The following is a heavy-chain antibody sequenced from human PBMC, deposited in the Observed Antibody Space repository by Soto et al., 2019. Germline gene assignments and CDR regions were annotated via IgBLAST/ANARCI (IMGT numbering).Heavy chain of an antibody. CDR3: ARASAVAGTFLLR. CDR1: GFTFSSYS. Sequence: EVQLVESGGGLVQPGGSLRLSCAASGFTFSSYSMNWVRQAPGKGLEWVSYISSSSSTIYYADSVKGRFTISRDNAKNSLYLQMNSLRAEDTAVYYCARASAVAGTFLLRWGQGTLVTVSS. V-gene: IGHV3-48*01. J-gene: IGHJ4*02. CDR2: ISSSSSTI. D-gene: IGHD6-19*01.